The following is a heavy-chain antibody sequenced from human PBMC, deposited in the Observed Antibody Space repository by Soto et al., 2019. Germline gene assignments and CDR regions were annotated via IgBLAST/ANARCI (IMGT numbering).Heavy chain of an antibody. CDR3: AKDVYCSGGSCFSDFDY. D-gene: IGHD2-15*01. CDR2: ISGGGAGT. CDR1: GVTFGNYA. Sequence: PGGSLRLSCAASGVTFGNYAMSWVRQAPGKGLEWVSSISGGGAGTYYADSVKGRFTISRDNSKNTLYLQMNSLRVEDTALYYCAKDVYCSGGSCFSDFDYWGQGTLVTVSS. V-gene: IGHV3-23*01. J-gene: IGHJ4*02.